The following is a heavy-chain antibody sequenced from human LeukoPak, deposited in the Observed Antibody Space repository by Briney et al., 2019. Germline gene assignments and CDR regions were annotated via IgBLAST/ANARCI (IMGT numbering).Heavy chain of an antibody. CDR3: AKDLGGGDYNLDY. Sequence: GRSLRLSCAASGFTFSSYGMHWVRQAPGKGLEWVAVISYDGGNKYYADSVKGRFTISRDNSKSTLYLQMNSLRAEDTAVYYCAKDLGGGDYNLDYWGQGTLVTVPS. CDR2: ISYDGGNK. D-gene: IGHD4-17*01. J-gene: IGHJ4*02. CDR1: GFTFSSYG. V-gene: IGHV3-30*18.